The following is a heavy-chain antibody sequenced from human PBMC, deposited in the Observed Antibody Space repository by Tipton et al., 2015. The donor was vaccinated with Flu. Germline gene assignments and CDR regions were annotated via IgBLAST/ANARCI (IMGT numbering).Heavy chain of an antibody. V-gene: IGHV4-39*07. CDR2: IYYSGST. Sequence: TLSLTCTVSGGSISSSSYYWGWIRQPPGKGLEWIGSIYYSGSTYYNPSLKSRVTISVDTSKNQFSLKLSSVTAADTAVYYGARDPIRSLGIGYWGQGTLVTVSS. CDR3: ARDPIRSLGIGY. J-gene: IGHJ4*02. CDR1: GGSISSSSYY. D-gene: IGHD7-27*01.